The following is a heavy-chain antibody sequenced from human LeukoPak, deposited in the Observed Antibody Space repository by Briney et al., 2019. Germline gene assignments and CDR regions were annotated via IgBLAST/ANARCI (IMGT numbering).Heavy chain of an antibody. J-gene: IGHJ4*02. CDR3: ARPSRSMGPAY. D-gene: IGHD2-8*01. CDR1: GFAFSNYS. Sequence: GGSLRLSCAASGFAFSNYSMNWVRQARGKGLEWVSWISSTSTTIYYADSVKGRFTISRDNAKNSLDLQMNSLRDEDTAVYYCARPSRSMGPAYWGQGTLVTVSS. CDR2: ISSTSTTI. V-gene: IGHV3-48*02.